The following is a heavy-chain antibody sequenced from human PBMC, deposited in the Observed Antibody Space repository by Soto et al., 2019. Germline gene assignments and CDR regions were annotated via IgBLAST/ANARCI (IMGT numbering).Heavy chain of an antibody. CDR1: GFTFNTYT. Sequence: GGSLRLSCAASGFTFNTYTMNWVRLAPGKGLERISYVSATTTDYADSVKGRFTISRDNAENSLYLQMNSLRAEDTAVYYCARDFLYAFDVWGQGTMATVSS. V-gene: IGHV3-48*04. CDR3: ARDFLYAFDV. CDR2: VSATTT. D-gene: IGHD2-8*01. J-gene: IGHJ3*01.